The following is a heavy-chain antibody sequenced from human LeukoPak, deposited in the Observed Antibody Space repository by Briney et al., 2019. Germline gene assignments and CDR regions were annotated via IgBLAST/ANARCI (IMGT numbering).Heavy chain of an antibody. CDR3: ALEMTTVTDWWFDP. CDR1: GYTSTGCY. V-gene: IGHV1-2*02. CDR2: INPNSGGT. J-gene: IGHJ5*02. Sequence: ASVKVSCKASGYTSTGCYMHWVRQAPGQGLEWMGWINPNSGGTNYAQKFQGRVTMTRDTSISTAYMELSRLRSDDTAVYYCALEMTTVTDWWFDPWGQGTLVTVSS. D-gene: IGHD4-17*01.